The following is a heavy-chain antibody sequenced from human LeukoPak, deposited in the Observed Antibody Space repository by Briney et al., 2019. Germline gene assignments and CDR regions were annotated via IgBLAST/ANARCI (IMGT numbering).Heavy chain of an antibody. CDR3: ASFWSGYFDY. CDR2: IRQDGSEG. CDR1: GFTFTNYW. V-gene: IGHV3-7*01. J-gene: IGHJ4*02. Sequence: GGSLRLSCAASGFTFTNYWMSWVRQAPGKGLEWVANIRQDGSEGFYVDSVKGRFTISRDNARNSQYLQMNTLRAEDTAVYYCASFWSGYFDYWGQGTLVTVSS. D-gene: IGHD3-3*01.